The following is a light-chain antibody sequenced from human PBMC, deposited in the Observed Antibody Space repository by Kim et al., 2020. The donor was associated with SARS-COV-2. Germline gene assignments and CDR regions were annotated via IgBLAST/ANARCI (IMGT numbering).Light chain of an antibody. Sequence: DIQMTQSPSTLSASVGDRVNITCRASQSIVVWLAWYQQKPGKAPKLVIYKASSLESGVPSRFSGSGSGTDFTLTISSLHPDDLGTYFCQQYSNYPLTFGGGTKVDIK. CDR3: QQYSNYPLT. J-gene: IGKJ4*01. CDR1: QSIVVW. V-gene: IGKV1-5*03. CDR2: KAS.